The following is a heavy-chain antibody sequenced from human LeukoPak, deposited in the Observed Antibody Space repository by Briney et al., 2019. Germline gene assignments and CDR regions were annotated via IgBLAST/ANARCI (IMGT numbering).Heavy chain of an antibody. CDR1: GGSISSYY. CDR2: IYYTGST. D-gene: IGHD1-26*01. Sequence: SETLSLTCIVSGGSISSYYWSWIRQPPGQGLEWIGYIYYTGSTNYNPSLKSRVTISVDTSKNQLSLKLSSVTAADTAVYYCARQDSGSYLNPLDIWGQGTVVTVSS. V-gene: IGHV4-59*08. CDR3: ARQDSGSYLNPLDI. J-gene: IGHJ3*02.